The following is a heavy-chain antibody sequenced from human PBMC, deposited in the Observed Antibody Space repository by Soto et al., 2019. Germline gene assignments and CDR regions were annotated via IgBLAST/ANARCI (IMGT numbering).Heavy chain of an antibody. Sequence: EVQLLESGGGLVQPGGSLRLSCAASGFTFSSYAMSWVRQAPGKGLEWVSAISGSGGSTYYADSVKGRFTISRDNSKNTMYLQMNSLRAEDTAVYYCSKDCDSSGYHDAFDIWGQGTMVTVSS. CDR1: GFTFSSYA. CDR2: ISGSGGST. J-gene: IGHJ3*02. D-gene: IGHD3-22*01. CDR3: SKDCDSSGYHDAFDI. V-gene: IGHV3-23*01.